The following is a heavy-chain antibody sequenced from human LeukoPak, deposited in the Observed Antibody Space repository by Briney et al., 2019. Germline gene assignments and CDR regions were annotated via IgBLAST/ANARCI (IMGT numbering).Heavy chain of an antibody. Sequence: PGGSLRLSCVTSGYTFTSYAMHWVRQAPGQRLEWMGWINAGNGNTKYSQKFQGRVTITRDTSASTAYMELSSLRSEDTAVYYCARGQLWSIMYNWFDPWGQGTLVTVSS. CDR2: INAGNGNT. V-gene: IGHV1-3*01. J-gene: IGHJ5*02. CDR3: ARGQLWSIMYNWFDP. D-gene: IGHD5-18*01. CDR1: GYTFTSYA.